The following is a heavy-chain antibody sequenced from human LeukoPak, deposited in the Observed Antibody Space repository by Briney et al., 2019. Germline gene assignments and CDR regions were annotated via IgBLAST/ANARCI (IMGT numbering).Heavy chain of an antibody. CDR3: AREGGGSLDY. J-gene: IGHJ4*02. D-gene: IGHD3-16*01. V-gene: IGHV4-59*12. CDR2: IYHSGST. Sequence: SETLSLTCTVSGGSISSYYWSWIRQPPGKGLEWIGEIYHSGSTNYNPSLKSRVTISVDKSKNQFSLKLTSVTAADTAVYYCAREGGGSLDYWGQGTLVTVSS. CDR1: GGSISSYY.